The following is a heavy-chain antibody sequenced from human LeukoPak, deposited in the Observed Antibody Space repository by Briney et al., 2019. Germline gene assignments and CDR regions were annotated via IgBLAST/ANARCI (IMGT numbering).Heavy chain of an antibody. CDR3: ARSRDTSNFWSGYWYYYYGMDV. J-gene: IGHJ6*02. D-gene: IGHD3-3*01. CDR2: INPSGGST. CDR1: GYTFTSYY. V-gene: IGHV1-46*01. Sequence: ASVNVSCKASGYTFTSYYMHWVRQAPGQGLEWMGIINPSGGSTSYAQKFQGRATMTRDTSTSTVYMELSSLRSEDTAVYYCARSRDTSNFWSGYWYYYYGMDVWGQGTTVTVSS.